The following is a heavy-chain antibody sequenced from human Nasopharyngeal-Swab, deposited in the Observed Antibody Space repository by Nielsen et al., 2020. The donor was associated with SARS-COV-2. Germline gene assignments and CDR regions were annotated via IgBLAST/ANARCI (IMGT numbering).Heavy chain of an antibody. D-gene: IGHD2/OR15-2a*01. Sequence: GESLKISCAASGFTFSPYWMTWVRQAPGKGLEWVANVKQDGTEKYFLDSVKGRFTISRDNAKNSLYLHMNSLRAEDTAGYYCARDEILDYWGQGTLVTVSS. CDR3: ARDEILDY. J-gene: IGHJ4*02. CDR1: GFTFSPYW. V-gene: IGHV3-7*01. CDR2: VKQDGTEK.